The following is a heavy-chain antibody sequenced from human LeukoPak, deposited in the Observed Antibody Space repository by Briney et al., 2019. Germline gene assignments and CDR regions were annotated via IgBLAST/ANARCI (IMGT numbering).Heavy chain of an antibody. CDR3: ARGREQQKFDP. J-gene: IGHJ5*02. CDR2: ISGSGGDT. V-gene: IGHV3-23*01. CDR1: GFTFSSYA. D-gene: IGHD6-13*01. Sequence: AGGSLRLSCAASGFTFSSYAMSWVRQAPGKGLEWVSAISGSGGDTYYADSVKGRFTISRDNAKNSLYLQMNSLRAEDTAVYYCARGREQQKFDPWGQGTLVTVSS.